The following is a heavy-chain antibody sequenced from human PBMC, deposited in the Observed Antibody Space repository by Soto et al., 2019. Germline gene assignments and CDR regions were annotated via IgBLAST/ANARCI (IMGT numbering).Heavy chain of an antibody. Sequence: QVQLQESGPGLVKPSETLSLTCTVSGGSISSYYWSWIRQPPGKGLEWIGYIYYSGSTNYKPSLKIRVTISVDTYKNQFSLKLSSVTAADTAVYYCAREGGKYSSSSGYYYYYGMDVWGQGTXVXXSS. J-gene: IGHJ6*02. CDR3: AREGGKYSSSSGYYYYYGMDV. CDR2: IYYSGST. V-gene: IGHV4-59*01. CDR1: GGSISSYY. D-gene: IGHD6-6*01.